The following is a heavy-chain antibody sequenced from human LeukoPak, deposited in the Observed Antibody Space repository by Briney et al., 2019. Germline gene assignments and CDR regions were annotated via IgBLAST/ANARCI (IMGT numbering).Heavy chain of an antibody. J-gene: IGHJ4*02. Sequence: AGGSLRLSCAASGFTFDDYAMHWVRQAPGKGLEWVSGISWNSGSIGYADSVKGRFTISRDNAKNSLYLQMNSLRAEDTALYYCAKGGLRGSGSYYEFSSCFDYWGQGTLVTVSS. D-gene: IGHD3-10*01. CDR1: GFTFDDYA. CDR2: ISWNSGSI. V-gene: IGHV3-9*01. CDR3: AKGGLRGSGSYYEFSSCFDY.